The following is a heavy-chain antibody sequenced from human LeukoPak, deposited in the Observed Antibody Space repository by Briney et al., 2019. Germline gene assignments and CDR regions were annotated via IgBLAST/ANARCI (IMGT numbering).Heavy chain of an antibody. CDR1: GGSFSGYY. J-gene: IGHJ4*02. V-gene: IGHV4-34*01. D-gene: IGHD3-16*02. Sequence: PSETLSLTCAVYGGSFSGYYWSWIRQPPGKGLEWIGEINHSGSTNYNPSLKSRVTISVDTSKNQFSLKLSSVIAADTAVYYCARTKYYDYVWGSYRYTTEFDYWGQGTLVTVSS. CDR2: INHSGST. CDR3: ARTKYYDYVWGSYRYTTEFDY.